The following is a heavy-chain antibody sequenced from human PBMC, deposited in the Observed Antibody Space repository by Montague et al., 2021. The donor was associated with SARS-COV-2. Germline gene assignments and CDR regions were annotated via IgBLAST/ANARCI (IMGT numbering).Heavy chain of an antibody. D-gene: IGHD6-25*01. CDR2: IYTSGST. Sequence: TLSLTCTVSIGSISSGSCNWSRIRQPAGKELEWIMRIYTSGSTNYNPALKSRVTIAVDTCKNQFSLKLSSVAAADTAVYYCARVGYSSGCNVLHCFDPWGQGTLVTVSS. V-gene: IGHV4-61*02. J-gene: IGHJ5*02. CDR1: IGSISSGSCN. CDR3: ARVGYSSGCNVLHCFDP.